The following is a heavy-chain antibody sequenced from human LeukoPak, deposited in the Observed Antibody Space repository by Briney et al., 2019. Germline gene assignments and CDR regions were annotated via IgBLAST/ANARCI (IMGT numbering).Heavy chain of an antibody. CDR1: GGSISSSSYY. D-gene: IGHD2-15*01. J-gene: IGHJ6*03. CDR2: IYYSGST. CDR3: ARDCSGGSCYGDYYHMDV. Sequence: SETLSLTCAVSGGSISSSSYYWGWIRQPPGKGLEWIGSIYYSGSTSYSPSLKSRVTISIDTSKNQFSLKLSSVTAADTAVYYCARDCSGGSCYGDYYHMDVWGKGTTVTVSS. V-gene: IGHV4-39*07.